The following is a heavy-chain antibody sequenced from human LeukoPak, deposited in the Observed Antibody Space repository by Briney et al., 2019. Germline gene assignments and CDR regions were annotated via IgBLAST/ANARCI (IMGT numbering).Heavy chain of an antibody. CDR3: ARHYSSDPFDY. D-gene: IGHD6-19*01. CDR1: GASISNYY. CDR2: IDYSGST. V-gene: IGHV4-59*01. J-gene: IGHJ4*02. Sequence: SEALSLTCAVSGASISNYYWSWIRQPPGKGLEWIGYIDYSGSTNYSPSLKSRVTISLDTSTNQFSLKLSSVTAADTAVYYCARHYSSDPFDYWGQGTLVTVSS.